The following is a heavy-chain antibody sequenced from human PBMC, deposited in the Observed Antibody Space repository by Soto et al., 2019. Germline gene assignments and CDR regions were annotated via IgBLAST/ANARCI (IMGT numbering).Heavy chain of an antibody. D-gene: IGHD1-7*01. Sequence: SETLSLTCAVSGGSISSGGYSWSWIRQPPGKGLEWIGYIYHSGSTYYNPSLKSRVTISVDTSKNQFSLKLSSVTAADTAVYYCGRGEVDRYNWNYGIDYWGQGTLVTVSS. CDR3: GRGEVDRYNWNYGIDY. CDR2: IYHSGST. V-gene: IGHV4-30-2*01. J-gene: IGHJ4*01. CDR1: GGSISSGGYS.